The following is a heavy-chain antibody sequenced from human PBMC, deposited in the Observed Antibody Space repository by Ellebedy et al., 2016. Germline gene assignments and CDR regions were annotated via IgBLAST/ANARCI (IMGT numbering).Heavy chain of an antibody. D-gene: IGHD2-21*01. J-gene: IGHJ4*02. V-gene: IGHV3-48*04. CDR2: IRPRSDTI. CDR1: GFTFSSYS. CDR3: AKARNCGGECYYDY. Sequence: GGSLRLSCEASGFTFSSYSLNWVRQAPGKGLEWISYIRPRSDTIYYADSVKGRLTISRDNANNSLYLHLDSLRVEDTAVYYCAKARNCGGECYYDYWGQGTLVTVSS.